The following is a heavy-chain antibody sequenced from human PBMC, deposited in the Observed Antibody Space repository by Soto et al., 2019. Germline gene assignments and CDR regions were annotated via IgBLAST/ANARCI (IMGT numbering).Heavy chain of an antibody. CDR2: IIPIFGTA. D-gene: IGHD6-13*01. Sequence: ASVKVSCKASGGTFSSYAISWVRQAPGQGLEWMGGIIPIFGTANYAQKFQGRVTITADESTSTAYMELSSLRSEDTAVYYCASHTDSYSRSFPDYYYGMDVWGQGTTVTVSS. CDR1: GGTFSSYA. J-gene: IGHJ6*02. CDR3: ASHTDSYSRSFPDYYYGMDV. V-gene: IGHV1-69*13.